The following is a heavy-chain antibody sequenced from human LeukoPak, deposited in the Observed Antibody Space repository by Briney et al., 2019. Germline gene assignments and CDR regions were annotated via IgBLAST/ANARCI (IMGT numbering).Heavy chain of an antibody. D-gene: IGHD1-26*01. CDR3: TTGSGAARFDY. J-gene: IGHJ4*02. V-gene: IGHV3-15*01. Sequence: GGSLRLSCAASAFSLNAYNMNWVRQAPGKGLEWVGRIKSKTDGGTTDYAAPVKGRFTISRDDSKNTLYLQMNSLKTEDTAVYYCTTGSGAARFDYWGQGTLVTVSS. CDR1: AFSLNAYN. CDR2: IKSKTDGGTT.